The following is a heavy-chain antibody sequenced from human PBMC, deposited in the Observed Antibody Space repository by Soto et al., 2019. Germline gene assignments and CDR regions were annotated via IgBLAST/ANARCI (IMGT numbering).Heavy chain of an antibody. CDR3: ARAGVVVLVPADSHHYGMDV. J-gene: IGHJ6*02. Sequence: QVQLVQSGAEVKKPGSSVKVSCKASGGTFSSYAISWVRQAPGQGLEWMGGIIPIFGTANYAQKFQGRVTITADESTSTAYMELSSLRSEDTAVYYCARAGVVVLVPADSHHYGMDVWGQGTTVTVSS. D-gene: IGHD2-2*01. CDR1: GGTFSSYA. CDR2: IIPIFGTA. V-gene: IGHV1-69*12.